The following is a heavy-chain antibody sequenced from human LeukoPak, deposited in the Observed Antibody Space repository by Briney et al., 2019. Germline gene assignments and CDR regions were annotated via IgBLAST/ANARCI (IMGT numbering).Heavy chain of an antibody. Sequence: ASVKVSCKASGYTFTSYDINWVRQASGQGLEWMGWMNPNSGNTGSAQKFQGRVTMTRDTSTSTVYMELSSLRSDDTAVYYCARTAARRFDYWGQGTLVTVSS. CDR1: GYTFTSYD. V-gene: IGHV1-8*01. J-gene: IGHJ4*02. D-gene: IGHD6-6*01. CDR3: ARTAARRFDY. CDR2: MNPNSGNT.